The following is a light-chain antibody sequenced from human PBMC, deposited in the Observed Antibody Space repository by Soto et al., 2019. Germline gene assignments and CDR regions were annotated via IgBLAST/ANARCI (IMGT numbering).Light chain of an antibody. CDR2: EVT. J-gene: IGLJ1*01. V-gene: IGLV2-8*01. CDR3: CSYGGNDNYV. CDR1: SSDVGGYNY. Sequence: QSALTQPPPASGSPGQAVAIFCTGTSSDVGGYNYVSWYQQHPGKAPKLLIYEVTKRPSGVPDRFSGSKSGNTASLTVSGLQAEDEADYYCCSYGGNDNYVFGTGTKVTVL.